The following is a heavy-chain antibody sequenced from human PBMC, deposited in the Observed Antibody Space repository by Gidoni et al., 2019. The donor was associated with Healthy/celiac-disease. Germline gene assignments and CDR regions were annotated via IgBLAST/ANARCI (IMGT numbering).Heavy chain of an antibody. J-gene: IGHJ4*02. Sequence: EVQLVESGGGLVKPGGSLRVSCAASGFNFSNAWMSWGRQAPGKGLGWVGRIKSKTDGATTDYAAPVKGRFTISRDDSKNTLYLQMNSLKTEDTAVYYCTTIAAAGSFDYWGQGTLVTVSS. CDR2: IKSKTDGATT. CDR3: TTIAAAGSFDY. V-gene: IGHV3-15*01. CDR1: GFNFSNAW. D-gene: IGHD6-13*01.